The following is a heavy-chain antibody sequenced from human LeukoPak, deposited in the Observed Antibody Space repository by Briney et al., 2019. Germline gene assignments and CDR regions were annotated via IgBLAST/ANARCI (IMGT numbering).Heavy chain of an antibody. CDR3: ARVPYYDILTGYLNPLYYFDY. V-gene: IGHV3-7*04. Sequence: GRSLRLSCAASGFTFSSYWMSWVRQAPGKGLEWVANIKQDGSEKYYVDSVKGRFTISRDNAKNSLYLQMNSLRAEDTAVYYCARVPYYDILTGYLNPLYYFDYWGQGTLVTVSS. CDR1: GFTFSSYW. CDR2: IKQDGSEK. D-gene: IGHD3-9*01. J-gene: IGHJ4*02.